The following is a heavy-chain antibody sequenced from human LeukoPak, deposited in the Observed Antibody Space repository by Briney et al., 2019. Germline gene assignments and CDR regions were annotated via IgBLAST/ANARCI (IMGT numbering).Heavy chain of an antibody. D-gene: IGHD6-6*01. CDR1: GGSFSGYY. Sequence: SETLSLTCAVYGGSFSGYYWSWIRQPPGKGLEWIGEINHSGSTNYNPSLKSRVTISVDTSKNQFSLKLSSVTAADTAVYYCARGDSSSSGDYWGQGTLVTVSS. J-gene: IGHJ4*02. CDR2: INHSGST. CDR3: ARGDSSSSGDY. V-gene: IGHV4-34*01.